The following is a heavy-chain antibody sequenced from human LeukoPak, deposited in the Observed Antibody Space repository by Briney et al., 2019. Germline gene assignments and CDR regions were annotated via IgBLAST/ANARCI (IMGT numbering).Heavy chain of an antibody. V-gene: IGHV1-2*02. CDR3: ARASPYSSSSSADH. Sequence: GASVKVSCKASGYTFTGYYMHWVRQAPGQGLEWMGWINPNSGGTNYAQKFQGRVTMTRDTSISTAYMELSRLRSDDTAVYYCARASPYSSSSSADHWGQGTLVTVSS. CDR1: GYTFTGYY. CDR2: INPNSGGT. D-gene: IGHD6-6*01. J-gene: IGHJ5*02.